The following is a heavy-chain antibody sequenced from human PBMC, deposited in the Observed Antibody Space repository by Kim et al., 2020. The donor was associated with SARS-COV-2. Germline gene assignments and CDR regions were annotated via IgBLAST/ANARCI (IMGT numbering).Heavy chain of an antibody. D-gene: IGHD2-15*01. V-gene: IGHV3-21*04. CDR3: ARVRGGGLWPDFVFDD. CDR1: GFTFSSYS. Sequence: GGSLRLSCAASGFTFSSYSMNWVRQAPGNGLEWVSSVSGTTSNVEYAESVKGRFTISRDNAENSLYLQMSSLRAEDTAIYYCARVRGGGLWPDFVFDDWG. J-gene: IGHJ4*01. CDR2: VSGTTSNV.